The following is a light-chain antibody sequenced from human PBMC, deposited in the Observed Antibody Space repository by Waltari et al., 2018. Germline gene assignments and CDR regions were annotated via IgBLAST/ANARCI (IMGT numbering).Light chain of an antibody. J-gene: IGKJ2*01. Sequence: ETVMTQSPATLSVSLGERATLSCRTRETVITNLARYQHTSGQAPRPLSSAASTRATGIPARFSGSGSGTEFTLTSSSLQSEVFAVYYCQQYNIWLPGTFGQGTTLEI. CDR1: ETVITN. CDR3: QQYNIWLPGT. CDR2: AAS. V-gene: IGKV3-15*01.